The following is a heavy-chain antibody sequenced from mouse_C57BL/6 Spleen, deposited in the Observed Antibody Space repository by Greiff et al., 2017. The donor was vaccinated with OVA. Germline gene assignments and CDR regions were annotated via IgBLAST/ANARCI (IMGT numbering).Heavy chain of an antibody. D-gene: IGHD1-1*01. CDR2: IDPSDSYT. J-gene: IGHJ4*01. Sequence: QVQLQQPGAELVMPGASVKLSCKASGYTFTSYWMHWVTQRPGQGLEWIGEIDPSDSYTNYNQKFKGKSTLTVDKSSSTAYMQLSSLTSEDSAVYYCARGNYYGSSYYAMDYWGQGTSVTVSS. V-gene: IGHV1-69*01. CDR1: GYTFTSYW. CDR3: ARGNYYGSSYYAMDY.